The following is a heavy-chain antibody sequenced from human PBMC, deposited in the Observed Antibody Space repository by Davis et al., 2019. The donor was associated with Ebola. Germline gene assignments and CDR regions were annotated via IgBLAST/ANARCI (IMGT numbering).Heavy chain of an antibody. CDR2: INPSGGSP. D-gene: IGHD7-27*01. CDR1: GYTFTSYY. V-gene: IGHV1-46*01. J-gene: IGHJ4*02. CDR3: AGGTGLHFDY. Sequence: ASVKVSCKASGYTFTSYYVHWVRQAPGQGLEWMGIINPSGGSPSYAQKFQGRVTMTRDTSTSTVYMELSSLRSEDTAVYYCAGGTGLHFDYWGQGTLVTVSS.